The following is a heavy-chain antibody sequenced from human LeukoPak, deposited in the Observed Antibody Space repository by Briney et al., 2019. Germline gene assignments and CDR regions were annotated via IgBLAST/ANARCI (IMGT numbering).Heavy chain of an antibody. CDR3: ARHRDVAFDY. Sequence: GESLKISCKGSGYSFTSYWIGWVRQMPGKGLEWMGIIYPGDSDTRYGPSFQGQVTISADKSISTAYLQWSSLEASGTAMYYCARHRDVAFDYWGQGTLVTVSS. D-gene: IGHD5-24*01. CDR1: GYSFTSYW. J-gene: IGHJ4*02. V-gene: IGHV5-51*01. CDR2: IYPGDSDT.